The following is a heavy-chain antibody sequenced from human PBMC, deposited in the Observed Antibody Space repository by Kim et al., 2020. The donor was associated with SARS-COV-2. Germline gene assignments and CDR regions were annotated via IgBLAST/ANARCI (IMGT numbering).Heavy chain of an antibody. Sequence: GGSLRLSCAASGFSFHDYSMHWVRQAPGKGLEWVSGITYNSGIIGYVDSVKGRFTISRDNAKNSLYLQMNSLKPEDTAFYYCTKDLGYSTYLRTFDNWGQGTLVTVSS. CDR3: TKDLGYSTYLRTFDN. V-gene: IGHV3-9*01. CDR1: GFSFHDYS. D-gene: IGHD5-12*01. CDR2: ITYNSGII. J-gene: IGHJ4*02.